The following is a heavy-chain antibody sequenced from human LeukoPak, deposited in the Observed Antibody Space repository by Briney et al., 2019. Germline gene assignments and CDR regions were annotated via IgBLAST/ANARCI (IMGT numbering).Heavy chain of an antibody. CDR1: GGSISSSSYY. J-gene: IGHJ4*02. CDR2: IDFGGTT. CDR3: AIPEKRGNSGRSAPLDS. Sequence: SETLSLTCTVSGGSISSSSYYWGGIRQPPGKGLEWIGSIDFGGTTYYNPSLKSRITLSVDTSKNQFSLQLSSVTAADTAVYYCAIPEKRGNSGRSAPLDSWGQRTLVTVSS. V-gene: IGHV4-39*01. D-gene: IGHD4-23*01.